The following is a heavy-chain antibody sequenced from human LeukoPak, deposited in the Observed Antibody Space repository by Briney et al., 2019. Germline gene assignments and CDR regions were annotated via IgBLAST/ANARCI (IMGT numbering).Heavy chain of an antibody. V-gene: IGHV3-30*02. CDR3: ARSPAGANYSLDV. Sequence: GGSLRLSCAASGFTFSIYGMHWIRQAPGKGLEWVALLRYDGSNKYYSESVKGRFTISRDNAKNSLYLQMNSVRAEDTAVYYCARSPAGANYSLDVWGKGTTVTISS. J-gene: IGHJ6*03. D-gene: IGHD1-14*01. CDR1: GFTFSIYG. CDR2: LRYDGSNK.